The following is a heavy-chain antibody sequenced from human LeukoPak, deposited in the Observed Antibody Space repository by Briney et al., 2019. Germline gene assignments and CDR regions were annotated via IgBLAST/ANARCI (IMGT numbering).Heavy chain of an antibody. Sequence: GGSLRLSCAASGFTFSSYAMSWVRQAPGKGLEWVSAISGSGDSTSYADSVKGRFTISRDNSKNTLYLQMNSLRVEDTAVYYCARRVVTATAHDVFDIWGQGTTVTVSS. CDR1: GFTFSSYA. CDR3: ARRVVTATAHDVFDI. CDR2: ISGSGDST. J-gene: IGHJ3*02. V-gene: IGHV3-23*01. D-gene: IGHD2-21*02.